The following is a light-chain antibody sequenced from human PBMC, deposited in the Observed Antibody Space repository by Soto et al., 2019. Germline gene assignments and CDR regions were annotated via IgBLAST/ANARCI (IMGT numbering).Light chain of an antibody. CDR2: DES. CDR3: QQRSNWRST. J-gene: IGKJ5*01. CDR1: QSVSSY. V-gene: IGKV3-11*01. Sequence: EIVLTQSPATLSLSPGERATLSCSASQSVSSYLDWYQQKPGQAPRLLIYDESSRATGIPARFSGSGSGTDFTLTRSSLEPEDFAVYYCQQRSNWRSTFGQGTRLEIK.